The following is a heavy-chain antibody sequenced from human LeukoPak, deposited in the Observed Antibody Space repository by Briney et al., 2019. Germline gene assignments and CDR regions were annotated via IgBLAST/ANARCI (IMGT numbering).Heavy chain of an antibody. D-gene: IGHD6-19*01. CDR2: IPYDGSNK. V-gene: IGHV3-30*18. Sequence: AGGSLRLSCAASGFTFSSYGMHWVRQAPGKGLEWVAVIPYDGSNKYYADSVKGRFTISRDNSKNTLYLQMNSLRAEDTAVYYCAKVGQWLLTDEYYFDYWGQGTLVTVSS. CDR1: GFTFSSYG. CDR3: AKVGQWLLTDEYYFDY. J-gene: IGHJ4*02.